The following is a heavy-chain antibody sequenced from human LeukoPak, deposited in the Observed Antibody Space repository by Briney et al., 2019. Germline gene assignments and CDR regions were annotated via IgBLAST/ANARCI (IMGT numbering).Heavy chain of an antibody. Sequence: ASVKVSCKASGYTFTDYYINWVRQAPGQGLEWMGWINPNTGGTNYAQKFQGRVTISRDTSISTTYMELSSLRSDDTAMYYCTRAPGSEYWGQGTLVTVSS. V-gene: IGHV1-2*02. J-gene: IGHJ4*02. CDR2: INPNTGGT. CDR1: GYTFTDYY. CDR3: TRAPGSEY.